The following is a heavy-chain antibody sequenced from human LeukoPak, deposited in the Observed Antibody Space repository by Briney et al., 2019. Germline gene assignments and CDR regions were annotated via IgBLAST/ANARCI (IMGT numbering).Heavy chain of an antibody. CDR2: IYSGGST. J-gene: IGHJ3*02. Sequence: GGSLRLSCAASGFTVSSNYMSWVRQAPGKGLEWVSVIYSGGSTYYADSVKGRFTISRDNSKNTLYLQMNSLRAEDTAVYYCAKDLSGSRRYDAFDIWGQGTMVTVSS. CDR1: GFTVSSNY. CDR3: AKDLSGSRRYDAFDI. V-gene: IGHV3-53*01. D-gene: IGHD1-26*01.